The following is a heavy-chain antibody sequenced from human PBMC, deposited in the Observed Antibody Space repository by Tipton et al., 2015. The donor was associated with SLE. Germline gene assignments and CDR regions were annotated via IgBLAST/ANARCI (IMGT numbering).Heavy chain of an antibody. V-gene: IGHV4-59*08. CDR2: IYYSGTT. D-gene: IGHD3-3*01. Sequence: LRLSCTVSGASITSHNWHWIRQPPGKGLEWIGYIYYSGTTNYNPSLKSRLTMSVDTSNNHLSLKLNSVTAADTAVYYCARGNYDFRGRTFDIWGQGTMVTVSS. CDR3: ARGNYDFRGRTFDI. CDR1: GASITSHN. J-gene: IGHJ3*02.